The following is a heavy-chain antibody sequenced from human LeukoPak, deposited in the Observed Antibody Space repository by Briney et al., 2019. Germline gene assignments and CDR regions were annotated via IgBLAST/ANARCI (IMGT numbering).Heavy chain of an antibody. V-gene: IGHV5-51*01. CDR2: IYLGDSDT. CDR3: ARRRGNIFTGFDY. D-gene: IGHD3-9*01. J-gene: IGHJ4*02. Sequence: GESLKISCKGSGDSFNNHWIDWVRLMPGKGLEWMGVIYLGDSDTRYNPSFQGQVTISADKSISTAYLQWSSLKASDTAMFYCARRRGNIFTGFDYWGQGTLVTVSS. CDR1: GDSFNNHW.